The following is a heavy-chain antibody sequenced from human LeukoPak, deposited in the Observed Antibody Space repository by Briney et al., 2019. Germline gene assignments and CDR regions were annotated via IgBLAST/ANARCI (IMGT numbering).Heavy chain of an antibody. CDR3: ARDEASLRDALFDY. J-gene: IGHJ4*02. CDR1: GYTFTSYV. V-gene: IGHV1-18*01. Sequence: ASVKVSCKASGYTFTSYVISWVRQAPGQGLEWMGWISAYNGNTNYAQKLQGRVTMTTDTSTSTAYMELRSLRSDDTAVYYCARDEASLRDALFDYWGQGTLVTVSS. CDR2: ISAYNGNT. D-gene: IGHD2-21*02.